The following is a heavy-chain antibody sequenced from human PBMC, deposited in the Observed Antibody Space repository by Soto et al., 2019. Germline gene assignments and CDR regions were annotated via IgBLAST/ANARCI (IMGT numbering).Heavy chain of an antibody. CDR3: ARGRSRISDY. J-gene: IGHJ4*02. CDR2: IWYDGSNK. V-gene: IGHV3-33*01. D-gene: IGHD2-15*01. Sequence: QVQLVESGGGVVQPGRSLRLSCAASGFTFSSYGMHWVRQAPGRGLEWVAVIWYDGSNKYYADSVKGRFTISRDNSKNTRYLQMNSLRAEDTAVYYCARGRSRISDYWGQGTPVTVSS. CDR1: GFTFSSYG.